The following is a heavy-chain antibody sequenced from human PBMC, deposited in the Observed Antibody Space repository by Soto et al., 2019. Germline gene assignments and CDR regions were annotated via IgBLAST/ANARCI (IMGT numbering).Heavy chain of an antibody. D-gene: IGHD1-26*01. J-gene: IGHJ4*02. Sequence: ASVKVSCKASGYTFTGHYIHWVRQAPEQGPEWMGEIGPESGATRYAEKFQGRVTMTLDTSITTVYMELKNLSPDDTAVYYCGRGRSGQIVVFYWGQGTPVTV. V-gene: IGHV1-2*02. CDR3: GRGRSGQIVVFY. CDR1: GYTFTGHY. CDR2: IGPESGAT.